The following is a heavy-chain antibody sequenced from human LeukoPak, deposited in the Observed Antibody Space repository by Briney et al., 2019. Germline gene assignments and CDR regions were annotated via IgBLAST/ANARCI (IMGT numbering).Heavy chain of an antibody. J-gene: IGHJ4*02. CDR2: ISAYNGNT. D-gene: IGHD6-19*01. Sequence: ASVKVSCKASGYTFTSYGISWVRQAPGQGLEWMGWISAYNGNTNYAQKLQGRVTMTTDTSTTTFYMELSSLTSEDTAIYFCARVNIRAMAVPLDYWGQGTLVTVSS. V-gene: IGHV1-18*01. CDR1: GYTFTSYG. CDR3: ARVNIRAMAVPLDY.